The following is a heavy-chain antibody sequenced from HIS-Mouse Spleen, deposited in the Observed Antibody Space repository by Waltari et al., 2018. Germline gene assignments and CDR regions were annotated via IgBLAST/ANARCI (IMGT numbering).Heavy chain of an antibody. J-gene: IGHJ4*02. CDR2: IYYSGST. CDR3: ARVGVSSVRNYFDY. CDR1: GGPLSSSSSY. Sequence: QLQLQESGPGLVKPSETLSLTCTVSGGPLSSSSSYWGWIRQPPGKGLEWIGSIYYSGSTYYNPSLKSRVTISVDTSKNQFSLKLSSVTAADTAVYYCARVGVSSVRNYFDYWGQGTLVTVSS. D-gene: IGHD6-25*01. V-gene: IGHV4-39*07.